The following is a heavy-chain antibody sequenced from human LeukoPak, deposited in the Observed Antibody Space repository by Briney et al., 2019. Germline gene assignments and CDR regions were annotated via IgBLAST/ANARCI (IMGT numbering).Heavy chain of an antibody. CDR1: GFTVSRNY. J-gene: IGHJ4*02. D-gene: IGHD1-26*01. CDR2: IYNGGDT. Sequence: GGSLRLSCAASGFTVSRNYMSWVRQAPGKGLEWVSDIYNGGDTNYADSVKGRFTIARDKSKNTLYRQMNSVRAEDTAVYYCASGGSGSYSYWGQGTLVTVSS. V-gene: IGHV3-53*01. CDR3: ASGGSGSYSY.